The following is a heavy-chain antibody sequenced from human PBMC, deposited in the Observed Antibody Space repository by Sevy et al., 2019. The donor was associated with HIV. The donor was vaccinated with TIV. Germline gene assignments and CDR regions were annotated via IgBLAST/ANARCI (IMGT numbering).Heavy chain of an antibody. CDR1: GFTFSSYS. J-gene: IGHJ6*02. CDR3: AREGVPTTIYYYYGMDV. CDR2: ISSSSSSTI. V-gene: IGHV3-48*02. D-gene: IGHD1-26*01. Sequence: GSLRLSCAASGFTFSSYSMNWVRQAPGKGLEWVSYISSSSSSTIYYADSVKGRFTISRDNAKNSLYLQMNSLRDEDTAVYYCAREGVPTTIYYYYGMDVWGQGTTVTVSS.